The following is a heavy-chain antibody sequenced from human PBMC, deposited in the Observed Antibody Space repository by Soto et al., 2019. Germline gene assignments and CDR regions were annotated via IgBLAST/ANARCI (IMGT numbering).Heavy chain of an antibody. CDR3: AKDREDFYGSGTASFDF. J-gene: IGHJ4*02. CDR2: IHGSGGAT. Sequence: PGGSLRLSCVASGFIFSNYAMNWVRQAPGKGLEWVSSIHGSGGATYYADSVKGRFTISRDDSKNTLFLQMSSLRVADTAVYFCAKDREDFYGSGTASFDFWGQGALVTVSS. V-gene: IGHV3-23*01. CDR1: GFIFSNYA. D-gene: IGHD3-10*01.